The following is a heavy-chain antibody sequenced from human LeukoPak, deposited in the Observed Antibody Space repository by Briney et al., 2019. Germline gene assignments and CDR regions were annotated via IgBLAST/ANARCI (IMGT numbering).Heavy chain of an antibody. Sequence: SETLSLTCTVSDDSITIYYWTWIRQPPGKGLEGIGYIDHTGSTNYNPSLNSRVTISRDTSKNHFSLELSSVTAADTAVYFCARGRVSSSSWYSTYYYYFYMDVWGKGTRSPAP. CDR2: IDHTGST. J-gene: IGHJ6*03. D-gene: IGHD6-13*01. V-gene: IGHV4-59*01. CDR3: ARGRVSSSSWYSTYYYYFYMDV. CDR1: DDSITIYY.